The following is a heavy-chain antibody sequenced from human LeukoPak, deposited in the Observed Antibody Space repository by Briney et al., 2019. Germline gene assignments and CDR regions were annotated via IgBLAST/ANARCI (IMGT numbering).Heavy chain of an antibody. CDR1: GFTFSDYY. J-gene: IGHJ4*02. V-gene: IGHV3-11*05. Sequence: NPGGSLRLSCAASGFTFSDYYMSWIRQAPGKGLEWVSYISSSSSYTNYADSVKGRFTISRDNAKNSLYLQMNSLRAEDTAVYYCARDGTDGYNWFDYWGQGTLVTVSS. CDR2: ISSSSSYT. D-gene: IGHD5-24*01. CDR3: ARDGTDGYNWFDY.